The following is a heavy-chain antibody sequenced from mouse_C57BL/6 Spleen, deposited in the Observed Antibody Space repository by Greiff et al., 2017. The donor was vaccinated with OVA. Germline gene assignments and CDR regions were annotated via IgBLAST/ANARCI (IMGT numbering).Heavy chain of an antibody. D-gene: IGHD1-1*01. Sequence: QVQLKQSGPELVRPGVSVKISCKGSGYTFTDYAMHWVKQSHAKSLEWIGVISTYYGDTNYNGQFKGKATLTADKSSSTAYMQLSSLTSEDSAVYFCARYYGTGWFAYWGQGTLVTVSA. CDR1: GYTFTDYA. J-gene: IGHJ3*01. CDR3: ARYYGTGWFAY. V-gene: IGHV1-67*01. CDR2: ISTYYGDT.